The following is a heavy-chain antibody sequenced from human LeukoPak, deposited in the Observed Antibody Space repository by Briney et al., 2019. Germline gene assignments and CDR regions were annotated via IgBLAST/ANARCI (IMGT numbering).Heavy chain of an antibody. CDR1: GYTFTDYY. CDR2: INPNSGGT. D-gene: IGHD3-3*01. Sequence: GASVKVSCKASGYTFTDYYMHWVRQAPGQGLEWMGWINPNSGGTNYAQKFQGRVTMTRDTSISTAYMELSRLRSDDTAVYYCARALHPPWSGYYYGDAFDIWGQGTMVTVSS. J-gene: IGHJ3*02. V-gene: IGHV1-2*02. CDR3: ARALHPPWSGYYYGDAFDI.